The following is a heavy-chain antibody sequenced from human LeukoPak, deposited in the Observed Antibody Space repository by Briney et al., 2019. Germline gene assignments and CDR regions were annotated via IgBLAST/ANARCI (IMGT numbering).Heavy chain of an antibody. D-gene: IGHD3-9*01. J-gene: IGHJ6*03. CDR2: ISSSGSTI. Sequence: PGGSLRLSCAASGFTFSSYEMNWVRQAPGKGREWVSYISSSGSTIYYADSVKGRFTISRDNAKNSLYLQMNSLRAEDAAVYYCARAILTGYYLYYYYYMDVWGKGTTVTISS. V-gene: IGHV3-48*03. CDR1: GFTFSSYE. CDR3: ARAILTGYYLYYYYYMDV.